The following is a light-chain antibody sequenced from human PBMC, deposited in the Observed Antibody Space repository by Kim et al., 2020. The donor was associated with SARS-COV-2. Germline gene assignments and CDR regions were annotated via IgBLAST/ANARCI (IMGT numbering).Light chain of an antibody. Sequence: GQSVTISCTGTSSDVGTYNYVSWYQQHPGKAPRLMIYEVSDRPSGVPDRFSGSKSGNTASLTVSGLQAEDEADYYCSSYAGSDNLVFGTGTKVTVL. CDR1: SSDVGTYNY. CDR3: SSYAGSDNLV. J-gene: IGLJ1*01. V-gene: IGLV2-8*01. CDR2: EVS.